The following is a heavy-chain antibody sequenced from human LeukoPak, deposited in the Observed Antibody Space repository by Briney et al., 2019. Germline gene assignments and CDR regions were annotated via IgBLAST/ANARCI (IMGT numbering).Heavy chain of an antibody. CDR1: GFTFTSAW. CDR3: TTILKWELRYYFDI. CDR2: IRPKTDAEAT. Sequence: GGSLRLSCATSGFTFTSAWLSWVRQVPGKGLEWVGRIRPKTDAEATDYAAPVKGRSSVTRDESKSTLYLQMNSLKTEDTAVYYCTTILKWELRYYFDIWGQGTLATVSS. D-gene: IGHD1-26*01. J-gene: IGHJ4*02. V-gene: IGHV3-15*01.